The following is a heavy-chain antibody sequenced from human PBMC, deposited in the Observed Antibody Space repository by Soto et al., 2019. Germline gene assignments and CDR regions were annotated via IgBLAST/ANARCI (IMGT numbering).Heavy chain of an antibody. V-gene: IGHV1-18*01. CDR3: ARGRYADY. D-gene: IGHD1-1*01. CDR2: ISAHNGNT. Sequence: QVHLVQSGAEVKKPGASVKVSCKGSGYGFTTYGITWVRQAPGQGLEWMAWISAHNGNTNYAQKVQGRVTVTRDTSTSTAYMELRSLIYDDTAVYYCARGRYADYWGQGALVTVSS. J-gene: IGHJ4*02. CDR1: GYGFTTYG.